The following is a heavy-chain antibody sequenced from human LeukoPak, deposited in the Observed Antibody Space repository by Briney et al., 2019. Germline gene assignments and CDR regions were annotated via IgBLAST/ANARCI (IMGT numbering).Heavy chain of an antibody. D-gene: IGHD3-22*01. V-gene: IGHV4-59*08. CDR1: VASISSYY. J-gene: IGHJ2*01. Sequence: SETLSLTCTLSVASISSYYWSWLRQPPGEGLESVGYCYYSGSTNYNPSLKSRVTISVDTSKSQFSLKLNSVTDADTAGYFCARRDSSSYWYFDLWGRGTLVSVS. CDR3: ARRDSSSYWYFDL. CDR2: CYYSGST.